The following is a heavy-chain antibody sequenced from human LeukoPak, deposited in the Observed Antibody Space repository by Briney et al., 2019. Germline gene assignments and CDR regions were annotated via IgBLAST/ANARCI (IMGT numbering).Heavy chain of an antibody. V-gene: IGHV4-4*02. CDR2: IYHSGST. J-gene: IGHJ5*02. Sequence: SETLSLTCAVSGGSISSDNWWSWVRQPPGKGLEWIGEIYHSGSTNYNPSLKSRVTISADTSKNQFSLRLSSVTAADTAVYYCARGTAYFDLVTGYYAWGQGTLVTVSS. CDR3: ARGTAYFDLVTGYYA. D-gene: IGHD3-9*01. CDR1: GGSISSDNW.